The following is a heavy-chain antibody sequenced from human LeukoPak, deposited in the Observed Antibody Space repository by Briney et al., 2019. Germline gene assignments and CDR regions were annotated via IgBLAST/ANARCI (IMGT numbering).Heavy chain of an antibody. CDR1: GYTFTRYD. CDR2: ISAYNGNT. CDR3: ATTLSTTVTTSYYYYYYMDV. D-gene: IGHD4-17*01. Sequence: ASVKVSCKASGYTFTRYDINWVRQATGRGLEGMEWISAYNGNTNYAQQLQRRVTMTTDTSTSTAYMELRSLRSDDTAVYYCATTLSTTVTTSYYYYYYMDVWGKGTTVTISS. J-gene: IGHJ6*03. V-gene: IGHV1-18*01.